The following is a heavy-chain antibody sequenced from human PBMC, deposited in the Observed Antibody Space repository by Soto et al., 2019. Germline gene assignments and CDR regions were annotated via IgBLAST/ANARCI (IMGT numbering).Heavy chain of an antibody. J-gene: IGHJ4*02. V-gene: IGHV1-69*13. CDR1: GGTFSSYA. CDR2: IIPIFGTA. Sequence: SVKVSCKASGGTFSSYAISWVRQAPGQGLEWMGGIIPIFGTANYAQKFQGRVTITADESTSTAYMELSSLRSEDTAVYYCARQIGQLAILYYFDYWGQGTLVTVSS. CDR3: ARQIGQLAILYYFDY. D-gene: IGHD6-13*01.